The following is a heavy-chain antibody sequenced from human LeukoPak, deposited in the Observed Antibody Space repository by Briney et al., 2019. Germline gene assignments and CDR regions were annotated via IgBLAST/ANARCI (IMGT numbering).Heavy chain of an antibody. Sequence: SETLSLTCAVYGGSFSGYYWSWIRQPPGKGLEWIGEINHSGSTNYNPSLKSRVTISVDTSKNQFSLKLSSVTAADTAVYYCARDTLDDSSGYYYGYYYYMDVWGKGTTVTVSS. D-gene: IGHD3-22*01. J-gene: IGHJ6*03. CDR3: ARDTLDDSSGYYYGYYYYMDV. CDR1: GGSFSGYY. CDR2: INHSGST. V-gene: IGHV4-34*01.